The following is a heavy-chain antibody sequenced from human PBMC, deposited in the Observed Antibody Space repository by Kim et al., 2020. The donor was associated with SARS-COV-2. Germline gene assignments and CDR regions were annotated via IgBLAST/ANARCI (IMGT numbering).Heavy chain of an antibody. J-gene: IGHJ6*02. CDR3: VKHTALTYFSKEKQHGMDV. D-gene: IGHD1-1*01. V-gene: IGHV4-39*01. CDR2: MYSSGRT. CDR1: GASISSSPYF. Sequence: SETLSLTCTVSGASISSSPYFWGWIRQPPGKGLEWIGSMYSSGRTYYNPSLTSRLTISVDTSENQFSLRLSSVTAADTAVYYCVKHTALTYFSKEKQHGMDVWGQGPTVAVS.